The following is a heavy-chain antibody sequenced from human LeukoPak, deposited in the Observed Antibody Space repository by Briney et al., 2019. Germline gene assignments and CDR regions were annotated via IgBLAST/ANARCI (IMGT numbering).Heavy chain of an antibody. V-gene: IGHV3-73*01. CDR3: TRSAPSMVRGVIRPFDY. CDR2: IRSKANSYAT. Sequence: GGSLRLSCAASGFTLSGSAMHWVRQASGKGLEWVGRIRSKANSYATAYAASVKGRFTISRDDSKNTAYLQMNSLKTEDTAVYYCTRSAPSMVRGVIRPFDYWGQGTLVTVSS. CDR1: GFTLSGSA. D-gene: IGHD3-10*01. J-gene: IGHJ4*02.